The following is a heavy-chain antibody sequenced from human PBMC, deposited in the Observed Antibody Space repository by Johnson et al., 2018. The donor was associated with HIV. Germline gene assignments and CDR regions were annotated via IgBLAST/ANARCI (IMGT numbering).Heavy chain of an antibody. V-gene: IGHV3-30-3*01. J-gene: IGHJ3*02. D-gene: IGHD3-22*01. CDR1: EFTFSNYA. CDR3: AKGHSSGYPKDAFDI. Sequence: QMLLVESGGGVVQPGRSLKLSCAASEFTFSNYAMHWVRQAPGKGLEWVAVISYDGSSKYYADSVKGRFTISRDNSKNTLYLQMNSLGAEDTAVYYCAKGHSSGYPKDAFDIWGRGTIVTVSS. CDR2: ISYDGSSK.